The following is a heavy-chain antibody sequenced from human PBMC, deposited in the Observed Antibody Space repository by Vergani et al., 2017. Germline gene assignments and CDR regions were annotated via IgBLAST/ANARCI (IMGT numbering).Heavy chain of an antibody. J-gene: IGHJ6*02. D-gene: IGHD2-2*01. CDR1: GFTFSSYG. Sequence: QVQLVESGGGVVQPGGSLRLSYAASGFTFSSYGMHWVRQAPGKGLEWVAFIRYDGSNKYYADSVKGRFTISRDNSKNTLYLQMNSLRAEDTAVYYCAKELRVVPAAMFDYGMDVWGQGTTVTVSS. V-gene: IGHV3-30*02. CDR3: AKELRVVPAAMFDYGMDV. CDR2: IRYDGSNK.